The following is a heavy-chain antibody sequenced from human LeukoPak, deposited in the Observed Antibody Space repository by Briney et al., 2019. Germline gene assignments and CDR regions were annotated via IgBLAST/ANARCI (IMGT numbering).Heavy chain of an antibody. Sequence: GASVKVSCKASGGTFSSYAISWVRRAPGQGLEWMGRIIPIFGTANYAQKFQGRVTITTDESTSTAYMELSSLRSEDTAVYYCAVTVTTKNYYYYYYMDVWGKGTTLTVSS. CDR3: AVTVTTKNYYYYYYMDV. CDR2: IIPIFGTA. J-gene: IGHJ6*03. CDR1: GGTFSSYA. V-gene: IGHV1-69*05. D-gene: IGHD4-17*01.